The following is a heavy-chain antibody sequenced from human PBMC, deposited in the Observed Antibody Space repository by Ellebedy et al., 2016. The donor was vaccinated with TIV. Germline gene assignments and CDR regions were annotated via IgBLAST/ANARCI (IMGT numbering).Heavy chain of an antibody. V-gene: IGHV3-48*03. CDR1: GFSFSTYE. D-gene: IGHD1-7*01. CDR3: ARVLMELYYFDY. J-gene: IGHJ4*02. Sequence: PGGSLRLSCAASGFSFSTYEMTWVRQAPGKGLECIAYICPTGSTIFYADSVKGRFTISRDKAKSSVYLQMTSLRADDTAVYYCARVLMELYYFDYWGQGALVTVSS. CDR2: ICPTGSTI.